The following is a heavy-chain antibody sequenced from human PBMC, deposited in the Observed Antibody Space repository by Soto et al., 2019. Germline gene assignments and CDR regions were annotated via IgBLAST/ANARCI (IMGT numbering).Heavy chain of an antibody. CDR2: IIPVFGTA. CDR1: GGTFSSYA. CDR3: ARSLWSDTYNLFDP. D-gene: IGHD3-3*01. J-gene: IGHJ5*02. V-gene: IGHV1-69*13. Sequence: GASVKVSCKASGGTFSSYAISWVRQAPGQGLEWMGGIIPVFGTANYAQKFQGRVTITADESTSTAYMELSSLRSEDTAVYYCARSLWSDTYNLFDPWGQGTLVTVSS.